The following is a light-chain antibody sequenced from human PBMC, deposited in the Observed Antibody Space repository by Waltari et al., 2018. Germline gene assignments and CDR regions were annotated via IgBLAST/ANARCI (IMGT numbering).Light chain of an antibody. CDR3: QSYDSSLSTWV. CDR1: RSNIGAGHY. V-gene: IGLV1-40*01. CDR2: GNN. J-gene: IGLJ3*02. Sequence: QSVLPQPPSVSGAPGHGVPIPCTGTRSNIGAGHYVNWYQQLPGTAPKVLIYGNNKRPSGVPDRFSGSKSGTSASLAITGLQAEDEADYYCQSYDSSLSTWVFGGGTKLTVL.